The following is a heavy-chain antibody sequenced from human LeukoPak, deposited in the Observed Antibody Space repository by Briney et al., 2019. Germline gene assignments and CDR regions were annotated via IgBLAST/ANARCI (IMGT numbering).Heavy chain of an antibody. CDR2: INPNSGGT. Sequence: GASVKVSCKASGYTFTGYFIHWVRQAPGQGLEWMGWINPNSGGTNYAQKFQGRVTMTRDTSINTTYMELSRLTSDDTAVYYCPRDRGYYDSGNYPTDYWGQGTLVTVSS. V-gene: IGHV1-2*02. D-gene: IGHD3-10*01. J-gene: IGHJ4*02. CDR1: GYTFTGYF. CDR3: PRDRGYYDSGNYPTDY.